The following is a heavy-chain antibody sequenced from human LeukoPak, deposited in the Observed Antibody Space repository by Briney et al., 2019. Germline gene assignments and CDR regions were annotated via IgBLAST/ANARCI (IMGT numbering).Heavy chain of an antibody. D-gene: IGHD6-6*01. CDR3: ARRKFGSSYRDY. CDR2: IYYTGST. V-gene: IGHV4-39*01. Sequence: PSETLSLTCTVSGDSISSSSYYWGWIRQPPGKGLEWIGNIYYTGSTSYNPSLKSRVTISVDASKSQFSLELISVTPADTAVYYCARRKFGSSYRDYWGQGTLVTVSS. CDR1: GDSISSSSYY. J-gene: IGHJ4*02.